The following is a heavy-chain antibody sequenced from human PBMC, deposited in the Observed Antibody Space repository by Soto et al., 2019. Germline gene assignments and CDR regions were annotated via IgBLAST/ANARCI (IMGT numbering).Heavy chain of an antibody. J-gene: IGHJ4*02. CDR2: MSSST. CDR3: AKGSSWSEFEY. Sequence: GGSLRLSCVVSGFTFRNYAMTWVRQAPGKGLEWVSSMSSSTYYTDSVKGRFTISRDNSKNTLYLQMNSLRAQDTAMYYCAKGSSWSEFEYWGQGTLVTVSS. V-gene: IGHV3-23*01. D-gene: IGHD6-19*01. CDR1: GFTFRNYA.